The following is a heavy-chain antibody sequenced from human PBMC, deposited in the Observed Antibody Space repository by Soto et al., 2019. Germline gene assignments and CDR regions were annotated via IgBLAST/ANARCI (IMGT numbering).Heavy chain of an antibody. V-gene: IGHV4-59*01. J-gene: IGHJ4*02. CDR3: AREAGGYCTSTGCYGRFYFDY. Sequence: QVQLQESGPRLVKPSETLSLTCTVSGGSLTNYYWSWIRQPPGKGLEWLGYIHHSGGTNYNPSLQSRVTMSVDTSKNQFPLRLKSLTAADTAVYYCAREAGGYCTSTGCYGRFYFDYWGQATLATVSS. D-gene: IGHD2-2*01. CDR2: IHHSGGT. CDR1: GGSLTNYY.